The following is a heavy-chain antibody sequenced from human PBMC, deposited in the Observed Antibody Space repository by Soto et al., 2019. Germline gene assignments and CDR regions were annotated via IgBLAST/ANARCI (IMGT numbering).Heavy chain of an antibody. CDR1: GGTFSSYA. Sequence: QVQLVQSGAEVKKPGSSVKVSCKASGGTFSSYAISWVRQAPGQGLEWMGGIIPIFGTANYAQKFQGRVTLTADASTSTDYMELSSLRFEDTVVDYCARDPTYYDFCGGHRDDYYYYGMDVWGQGTTFTVSS. CDR2: IIPIFGTA. D-gene: IGHD3-3*01. J-gene: IGHJ6*02. V-gene: IGHV1-69*01. CDR3: ARDPTYYDFCGGHRDDYYYYGMDV.